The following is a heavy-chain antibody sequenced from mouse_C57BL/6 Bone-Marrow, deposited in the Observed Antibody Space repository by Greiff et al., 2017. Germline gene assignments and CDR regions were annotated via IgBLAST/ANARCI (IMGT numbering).Heavy chain of an antibody. Sequence: VQGVESGAELMKPGASVKLSCKATGYTFTGYWIEWVKQRPGHGLEWIGEILPGSGSTNYNEKFKGKATFTADTSSTPAYMQLSSLTTEDSAIYDCAIYGSSYGGGFAYWGQGTLVTVSA. CDR2: ILPGSGST. CDR3: AIYGSSYGGGFAY. V-gene: IGHV1-9*01. J-gene: IGHJ3*01. D-gene: IGHD1-1*01. CDR1: GYTFTGYW.